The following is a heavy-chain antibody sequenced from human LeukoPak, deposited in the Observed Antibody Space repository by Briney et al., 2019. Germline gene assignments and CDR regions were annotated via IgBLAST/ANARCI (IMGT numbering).Heavy chain of an antibody. D-gene: IGHD2-21*02. Sequence: GASVKVSCKASGGTFSSYAISWVRQAPGQGLEWMGGIIPIFGTANYAQKFQGRVTITTDESTNTAYMELSSLRSEDTAVYYCASHIYCGGDCYPLFDYWGQGTLVTVSS. CDR2: IIPIFGTA. CDR3: ASHIYCGGDCYPLFDY. CDR1: GGTFSSYA. V-gene: IGHV1-69*05. J-gene: IGHJ4*02.